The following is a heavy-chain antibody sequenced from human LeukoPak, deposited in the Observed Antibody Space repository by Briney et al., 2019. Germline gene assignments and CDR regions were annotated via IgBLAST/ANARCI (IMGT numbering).Heavy chain of an antibody. V-gene: IGHV3-23*01. D-gene: IGHD2-15*01. CDR1: GFTFSSYG. CDR3: AKDWAVVVVAARYFDS. J-gene: IGHJ4*02. CDR2: ISSSGGST. Sequence: GGSLRLSCAASGFTFSSYGMSWVRQAPGKGLEWVSYISSSGGSTYYADSVKGRFTISRDNSKNTLYLQMNSLRAEDTAVYYCAKDWAVVVVAARYFDSWGQGTLVTVSS.